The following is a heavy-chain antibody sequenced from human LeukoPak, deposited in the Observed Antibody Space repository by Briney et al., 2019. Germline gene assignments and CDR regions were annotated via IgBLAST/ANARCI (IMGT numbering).Heavy chain of an antibody. Sequence: SETLSLTCTVSGGSISSYYWSWIRRPAGKGLEWIGRIYTSGSTNYNPSLKSRVTMSVDTSKNQFSLKLSSVTAADTAVYYCARDGGIWFGESSYYYYMDVWGKGTTVTISS. V-gene: IGHV4-4*07. D-gene: IGHD3-10*01. J-gene: IGHJ6*03. CDR3: ARDGGIWFGESSYYYYMDV. CDR2: IYTSGST. CDR1: GGSISSYY.